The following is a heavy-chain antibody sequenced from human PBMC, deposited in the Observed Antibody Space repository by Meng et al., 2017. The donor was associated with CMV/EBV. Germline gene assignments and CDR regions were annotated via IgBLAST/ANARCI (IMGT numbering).Heavy chain of an antibody. CDR3: ARGNDILMGGGFDP. Sequence: GESLKISCAASGFTFSSYEMNWVRQAPGKRLEWVSYISSSGSTIYYADSVKGRFTISRDNAKNSLYLQMNSLRAEDTAVYYCARGNDILMGGGFDPWGQGTLVTVSS. V-gene: IGHV3-48*03. CDR2: ISSSGSTI. J-gene: IGHJ5*02. D-gene: IGHD3-9*01. CDR1: GFTFSSYE.